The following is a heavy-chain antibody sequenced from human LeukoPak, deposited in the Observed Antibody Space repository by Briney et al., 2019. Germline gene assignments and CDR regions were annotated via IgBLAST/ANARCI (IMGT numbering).Heavy chain of an antibody. CDR3: ARVTYYYDSSGYYQVIDY. CDR1: GFTFSSYS. V-gene: IGHV3-48*02. CDR2: ISSSSSTI. D-gene: IGHD3-22*01. J-gene: IGHJ4*02. Sequence: GGSLRLSYAASGFTFSSYSMNWVRQAPGKGLEWVSYISSSSSTIYYADSVKGRFTISRDNAKNSLYLQMNSLRDEDTAVYYCARVTYYYDSSGYYQVIDYWGQGTLVTVSS.